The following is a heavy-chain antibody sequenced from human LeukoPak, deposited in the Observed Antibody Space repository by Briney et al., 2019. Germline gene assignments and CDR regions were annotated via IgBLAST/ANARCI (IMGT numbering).Heavy chain of an antibody. Sequence: GGSLRLSCAASGFSLRSYWMSWVRQAPGKGLEWVANINQDGSERYYVDSVKGRFTISRDNAKNTLYLHMSSLRADDTAVYYCARDYGDENWGQGTLVTVSS. V-gene: IGHV3-7*01. CDR3: ARDYGDEN. CDR1: GFSLRSYW. CDR2: INQDGSER. D-gene: IGHD4-17*01. J-gene: IGHJ4*02.